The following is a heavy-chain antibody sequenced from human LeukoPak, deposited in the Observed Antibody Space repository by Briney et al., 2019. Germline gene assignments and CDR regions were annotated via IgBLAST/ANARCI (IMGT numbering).Heavy chain of an antibody. CDR3: ARDAFPNTVVTAFSY. Sequence: PGRSLRLSCAASGFTFSSYAMHWVRQAPGKGLEWVSSISSSSSYIYYADSVKGRFTISRDNAKNSLYLQMNSLRAEDTAVYYCARDAFPNTVVTAFSYWGQGTLVTVSS. J-gene: IGHJ4*02. CDR2: ISSSSSYI. CDR1: GFTFSSYA. V-gene: IGHV3-21*01. D-gene: IGHD4-23*01.